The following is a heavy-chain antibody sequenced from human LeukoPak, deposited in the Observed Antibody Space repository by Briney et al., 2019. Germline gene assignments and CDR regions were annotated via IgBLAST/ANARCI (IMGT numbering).Heavy chain of an antibody. J-gene: IGHJ6*03. CDR1: GFTVSSNS. CDR3: ARGDWLDYYYMDV. V-gene: IGHV3-53*01. D-gene: IGHD3/OR15-3a*01. Sequence: SGGSLRLSCTVSGFTVSSNSMSWVRQAPGKGLEWVSVIYSGGSTYYADSVKGRFTISRDNSKNTLYLQMNSLRAEDTAAYYCARGDWLDYYYMDVWGKGTTVTISS. CDR2: IYSGGST.